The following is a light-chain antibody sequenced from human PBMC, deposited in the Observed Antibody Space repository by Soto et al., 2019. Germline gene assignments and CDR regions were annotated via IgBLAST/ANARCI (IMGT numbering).Light chain of an antibody. J-gene: IGKJ2*01. CDR3: QQYGRSPPFA. CDR1: QSVSSNY. Sequence: EIVLTQSPGTLSLSPGERATLSCRASQSVSSNYIAWYQQNPGQAPRLLIYGASTRATAIPDRFSGSGSGTHFTLTISRLEPEDFAVYFCQQYGRSPPFAFGQGTKVDIK. V-gene: IGKV3-20*01. CDR2: GAS.